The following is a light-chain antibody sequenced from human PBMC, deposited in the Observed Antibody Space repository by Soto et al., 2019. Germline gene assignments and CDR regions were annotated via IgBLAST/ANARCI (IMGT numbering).Light chain of an antibody. CDR2: AAS. CDR3: QQSYSIPRT. Sequence: DIQMTQSPSSLSASVGDRITITCRASQTIGTYLSWYNQRPGKAPKLLIYAASTLQRGVPSRFNGSGSGTDFTLTISSLQPEDFATYYCQQSYSIPRTFGPGTKVDIK. CDR1: QTIGTY. V-gene: IGKV1-39*01. J-gene: IGKJ3*01.